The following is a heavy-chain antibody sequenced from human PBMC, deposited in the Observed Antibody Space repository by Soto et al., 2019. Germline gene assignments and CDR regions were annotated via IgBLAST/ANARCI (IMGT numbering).Heavy chain of an antibody. CDR3: ARRGYYYDSSGYSHDAFDI. D-gene: IGHD3-22*01. J-gene: IGHJ3*02. CDR1: GYTFTSYG. CDR2: ISAYNGNT. V-gene: IGHV1-18*01. Sequence: QVQLVQSGAEVKKPGASVKVSCKASGYTFTSYGISWVRQAPGQGLEWMGWISAYNGNTNYAQKLQGRVTMTTDTSTSTAYMELRSLRSDDTAVYYGARRGYYYDSSGYSHDAFDIWGQGTMVTVSS.